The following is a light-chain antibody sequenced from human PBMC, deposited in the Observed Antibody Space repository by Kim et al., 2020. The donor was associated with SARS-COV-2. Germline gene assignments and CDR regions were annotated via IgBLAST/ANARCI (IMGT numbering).Light chain of an antibody. Sequence: PGERATLSCRASQSVTSTFLAWYQQKPGQAPRLLIYGASTRATGIPDRCSGSGSGTDFTLTISRLENEDFGIYYCHQYGSSPTWTFGQGTKVDIK. CDR3: HQYGSSPTWT. V-gene: IGKV3-20*01. J-gene: IGKJ1*01. CDR1: QSVTSTF. CDR2: GAS.